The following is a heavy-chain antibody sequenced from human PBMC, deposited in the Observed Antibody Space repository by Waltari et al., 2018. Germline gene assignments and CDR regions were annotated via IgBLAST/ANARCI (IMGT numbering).Heavy chain of an antibody. V-gene: IGHV1-69*01. J-gene: IGHJ3*02. CDR2: IIPVFRSA. CDR1: GGTFSNYA. Sequence: QVQLVQSGAEVKKPGSSVKVSCKASGGTFSNYAITWVRQAPGQGLEWMGGIIPVFRSAHYAQNFLDRVTITADESTSTAYMELMGLTSDDTAVYYCARPRTTVGTGLWNDGLQIWGQGTLVTVSS. D-gene: IGHD1-1*01. CDR3: ARPRTTVGTGLWNDGLQI.